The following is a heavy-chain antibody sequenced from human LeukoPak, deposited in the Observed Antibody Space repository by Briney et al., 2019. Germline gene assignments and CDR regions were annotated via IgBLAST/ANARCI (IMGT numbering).Heavy chain of an antibody. V-gene: IGHV3-23*01. D-gene: IGHD3-10*01. Sequence: GGSLRLSCAASGFTFSSYAMSWVRQAPGKGLEWVSAISGSGGSTYYADSVKGRFTISRDNSKNTLYLQMNSLRAEDTAVYYCTKVPSMVRGVIIGYWGQGTLVTVSS. CDR2: ISGSGGST. CDR3: TKVPSMVRGVIIGY. J-gene: IGHJ4*02. CDR1: GFTFSSYA.